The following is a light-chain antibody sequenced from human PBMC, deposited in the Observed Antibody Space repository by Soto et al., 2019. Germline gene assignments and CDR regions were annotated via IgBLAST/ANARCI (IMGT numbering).Light chain of an antibody. J-gene: IGKJ3*01. Sequence: EIVMTQSPATLSVSPGERATLSCRASQSVSRNLAWYQQKPGQAPRLLIYGASTRATGIPARFSGSGSGTEFTLTISSLQSEDFAVYYCQHYNNWPPIFGPGTTVDIK. V-gene: IGKV3-15*01. CDR2: GAS. CDR3: QHYNNWPPI. CDR1: QSVSRN.